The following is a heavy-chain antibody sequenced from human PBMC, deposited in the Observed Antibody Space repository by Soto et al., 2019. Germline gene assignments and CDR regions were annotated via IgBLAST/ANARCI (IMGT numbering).Heavy chain of an antibody. CDR1: GFTFSDCW. CDR3: ASVGYGSGRYHFDF. J-gene: IGHJ4*02. CDR2: INSDESVT. D-gene: IGHD3-10*01. V-gene: IGHV3-74*01. Sequence: VQLVESGGGLVQPGGSLRLSCAASGFTFSDCWMHWVRQAPGKGLVWVSRINSDESVTSYADSVKGRFTISRDNAKNTLYLEMIGLRDEDTAVYYCASVGYGSGRYHFDFWGQGTLVTVSS.